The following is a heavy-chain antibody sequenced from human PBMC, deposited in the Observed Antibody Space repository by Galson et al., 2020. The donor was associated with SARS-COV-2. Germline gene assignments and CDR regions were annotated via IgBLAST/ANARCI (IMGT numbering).Heavy chain of an antibody. D-gene: IGHD1-26*01. CDR2: INPSGGST. CDR3: ARLHRELRTNDAFDI. V-gene: IGHV1-46*03. Sequence: ASVKVSCKASGYTFTSYSMHWVRQAPGQGLEWMGIINPSGGSTSYAQKFQGRVTMTRDTSTSTVYMELSSLRSEDTAVYYCARLHRELRTNDAFDIWGQGTMVTVSS. CDR1: GYTFTSYS. J-gene: IGHJ3*02.